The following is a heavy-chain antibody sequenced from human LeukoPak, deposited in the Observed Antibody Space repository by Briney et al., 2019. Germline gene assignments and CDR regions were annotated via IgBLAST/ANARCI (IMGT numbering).Heavy chain of an antibody. J-gene: IGHJ5*02. CDR1: SYSISSGFY. D-gene: IGHD6-19*01. CDR3: ARQYSNGPYYRFDP. Sequence: SETLSLTCTVSSYSISSGFYWGWVRQPPGKGLDWIGSIYHSGTTFYNPSLKSRVTISVDTSKNHFSLKLTSVTAADTAVYYCARQYSNGPYYRFDPWGQGTLVTVSS. CDR2: IYHSGTT. V-gene: IGHV4-38-2*02.